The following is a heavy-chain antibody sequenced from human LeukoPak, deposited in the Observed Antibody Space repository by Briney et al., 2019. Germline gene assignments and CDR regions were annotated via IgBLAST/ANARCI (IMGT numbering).Heavy chain of an antibody. J-gene: IGHJ5*02. CDR3: ARHGWCSGSSCYSPPWFDP. V-gene: IGHV3-21*01. CDR2: ISSSSYI. D-gene: IGHD2-15*01. CDR1: GFTFSSYS. Sequence: GGSLRLSCAASGFTFSSYSMNWVRQAPGKGLEWVSSISSSSYIYYADSVKGRFTISRDNAKNSLYLQMNSLRAEDTAVYYCARHGWCSGSSCYSPPWFDPWGQGTLVTVSS.